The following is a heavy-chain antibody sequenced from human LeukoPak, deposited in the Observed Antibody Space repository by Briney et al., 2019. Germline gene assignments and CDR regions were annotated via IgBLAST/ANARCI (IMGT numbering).Heavy chain of an antibody. Sequence: GGSLRLSCAASGLTFSSHWMHWVRQAPGKGLVWVSRITNDGSSTTYADSVKGRFTISRDNSKNTLYLQMNSLRAEDTAVYYCAKRGPIYSSSPGNYFDYWGQGTLVTVSS. CDR1: GLTFSSHW. CDR3: AKRGPIYSSSPGNYFDY. D-gene: IGHD6-6*01. CDR2: ITNDGSST. V-gene: IGHV3-74*01. J-gene: IGHJ4*02.